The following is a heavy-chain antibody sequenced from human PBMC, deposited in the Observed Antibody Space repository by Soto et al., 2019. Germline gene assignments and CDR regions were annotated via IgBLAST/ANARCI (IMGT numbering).Heavy chain of an antibody. V-gene: IGHV5-51*01. CDR3: ARHRTTGYSLSAFDI. Sequence: GESLKISCQGSGYTFTSYLIGWVRQMPGKGLEWMGIIYPGDSDTRNSPSFQGQVTISADKSISTAYLLWSSLKASDTAMYYCARHRTTGYSLSAFDIWGQGTMVTVSS. CDR2: IYPGDSDT. CDR1: GYTFTSYL. D-gene: IGHD1-1*01. J-gene: IGHJ3*02.